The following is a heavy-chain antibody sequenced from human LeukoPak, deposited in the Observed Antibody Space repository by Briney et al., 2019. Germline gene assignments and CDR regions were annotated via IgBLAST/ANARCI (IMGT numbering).Heavy chain of an antibody. D-gene: IGHD3-10*01. Sequence: GGSLRLSCAASGFTFSSYAMSWVRQAPGKGLVWVSRINSDRSLITYADSVRGRFTISRDNAKNTVYLQMNSLRVEDTAVYYCVREDRGGSGSYYWGQGTLVTVSA. CDR2: INSDRSLI. CDR1: GFTFSSYA. V-gene: IGHV3-74*01. CDR3: VREDRGGSGSYY. J-gene: IGHJ4*02.